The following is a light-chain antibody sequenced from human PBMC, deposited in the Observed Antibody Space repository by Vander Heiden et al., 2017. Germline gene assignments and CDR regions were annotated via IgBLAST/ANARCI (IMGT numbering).Light chain of an antibody. CDR2: GAS. CDR3: HQFVNSLLT. J-gene: IGKJ4*01. V-gene: IGKV3-20*01. Sequence: DIVLTQSPATLSLSPGERATISCRASQTVSTTYLAWYQQKTGQAPRILIYGASTRATGIADRFSGSGSGTDFTLTISRLEPEDFGVYYCHQFVNSLLTFGGGTKVEIK. CDR1: QTVSTTY.